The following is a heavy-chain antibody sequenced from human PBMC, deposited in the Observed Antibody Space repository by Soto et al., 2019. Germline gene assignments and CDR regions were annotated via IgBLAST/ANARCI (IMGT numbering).Heavy chain of an antibody. J-gene: IGHJ6*02. CDR3: ARARETEYRSAIILDI. V-gene: IGHV3-53*01. CDR2: IYSAGST. D-gene: IGHD6-19*01. Sequence: GGSLRLSCAASVLTVSSSCMSWVRQAPGKGLQWVSVIYSAGSTYSANSVKGRFTISRDISTHLVYLQMSSLTDEDTPVYSCARARETEYRSAIILDIWGHG. CDR1: VLTVSSSC.